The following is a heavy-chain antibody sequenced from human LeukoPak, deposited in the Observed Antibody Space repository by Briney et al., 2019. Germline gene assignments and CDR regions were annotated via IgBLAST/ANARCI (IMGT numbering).Heavy chain of an antibody. Sequence: ASVKVSCKASGFSFPSYGISWVRQAPGQGLEWIGWITAYDGDTNYAEKFQGRVTMATDTSTSTASMELWSLRSDDTAVYYCARDWQLPSGPDVFDIWGQGTVDTVSS. V-gene: IGHV1-18*01. CDR2: ITAYDGDT. D-gene: IGHD1-1*01. J-gene: IGHJ3*02. CDR3: ARDWQLPSGPDVFDI. CDR1: GFSFPSYG.